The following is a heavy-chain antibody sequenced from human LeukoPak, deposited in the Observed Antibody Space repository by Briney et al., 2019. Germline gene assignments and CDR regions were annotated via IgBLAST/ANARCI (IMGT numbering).Heavy chain of an antibody. CDR2: ISGSSSYI. CDR3: AGDGRIFGVVSY. V-gene: IGHV3-21*01. J-gene: IGHJ4*02. D-gene: IGHD3-3*01. CDR1: GFTFSSYS. Sequence: GGSLRLSCAASGFTFSSYSMNWVRQAPGKGLEWVSSISGSSSYIYYADSVKGRFTISRDNAKNSLYLQMNSLRAEDTAVYYCAGDGRIFGVVSYWGQGTLVTVSS.